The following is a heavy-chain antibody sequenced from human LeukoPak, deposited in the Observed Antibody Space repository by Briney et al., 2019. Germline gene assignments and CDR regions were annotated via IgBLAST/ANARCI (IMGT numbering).Heavy chain of an antibody. D-gene: IGHD2-15*01. Sequence: KPSQTLSLTCTVSGGSISSGDYYWSWIRQPPGKGLEWIGYIYYSGSTYYNPSLKSRVTISVDTSKNQFSLKLSSVTAADTAVYYCARGRGYCGGGSCDGFDYWGQGTLVTVSS. J-gene: IGHJ4*02. CDR3: ARGRGYCGGGSCDGFDY. V-gene: IGHV4-30-4*08. CDR2: IYYSGST. CDR1: GGSISSGDYY.